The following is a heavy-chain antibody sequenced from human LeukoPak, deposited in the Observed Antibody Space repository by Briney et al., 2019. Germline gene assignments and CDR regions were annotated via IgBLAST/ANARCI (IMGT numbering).Heavy chain of an antibody. CDR3: ASRHLEWTPVACDI. J-gene: IGHJ3*02. CDR2: IIPILGIA. V-gene: IGHV1-69*02. D-gene: IGHD3-3*01. Sequence: SVKVSCKASGGTFSSYTISWVRQAPGQGLEWMGRIIPILGIANYAQKFQGRVTTTTDESTSTAYMELSSLRSEDTAVYYCASRHLEWTPVACDIWGQGTMVTVSS. CDR1: GGTFSSYT.